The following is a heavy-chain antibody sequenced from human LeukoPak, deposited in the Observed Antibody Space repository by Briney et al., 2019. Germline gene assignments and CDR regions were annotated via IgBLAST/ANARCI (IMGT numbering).Heavy chain of an antibody. CDR3: ASLGGRAVAKSQLQYHYYYGMDV. V-gene: IGHV3-7*03. CDR2: IKQDGSEK. J-gene: IGHJ6*04. D-gene: IGHD6-19*01. CDR1: GFTFSSYW. Sequence: GGSLRLSCAASGFTFSSYWMSWVRQAPGKGLEWVANIKQDGSEKYHVDSVKGRFTISRDNAKNSLYLQMNSLRAEDTAVYYCASLGGRAVAKSQLQYHYYYGMDVWGKGTTVTVSS.